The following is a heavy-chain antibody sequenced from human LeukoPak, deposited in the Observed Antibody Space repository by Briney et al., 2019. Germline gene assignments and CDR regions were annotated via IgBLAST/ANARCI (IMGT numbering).Heavy chain of an antibody. CDR1: GGSFSGYY. J-gene: IGHJ6*02. D-gene: IGHD6-19*01. V-gene: IGHV4-34*01. Sequence: SETLSLTCAVYGGSFSGYYWSWIRQPPGKGLEWIGEINHSGSTNYNPSLKSRVTISVDTSKNQFSLKLSSVTAADTAVYYCARAVADRYYYYYGMDVWGQGTTVTVSS. CDR2: INHSGST. CDR3: ARAVADRYYYYYGMDV.